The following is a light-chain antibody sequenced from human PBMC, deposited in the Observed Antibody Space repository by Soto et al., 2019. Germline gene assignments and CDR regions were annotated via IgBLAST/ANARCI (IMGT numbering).Light chain of an antibody. V-gene: IGLV1-40*01. J-gene: IGLJ1*01. CDR1: SSNIGAGYD. Sequence: QSVLTQPPSVSGAPGQRAIISCTGRSSNIGAGYDVHWYQQLPGTAPRLLIYDNNNRPSGVPARFSVSTSDTSASLAITGLQPEDEADYYCQSYDSSLSGSYVFGTGTKVTVL. CDR3: QSYDSSLSGSYV. CDR2: DNN.